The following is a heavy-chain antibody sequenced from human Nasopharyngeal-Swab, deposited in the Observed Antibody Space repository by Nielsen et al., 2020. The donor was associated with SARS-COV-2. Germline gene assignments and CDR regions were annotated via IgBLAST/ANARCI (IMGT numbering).Heavy chain of an antibody. CDR2: IKQDGSEK. Sequence: GGSLRLSCVAPGFTFRDYWMGWVRQAPAKGLEWVASIKQDGSEKNYVDSVKGRFTISRDNAKNSLFLQMDSLRTEDTAFYYCARVGGRTSPMGSWGQGTLVTVSS. D-gene: IGHD3-10*01. V-gene: IGHV3-7*01. CDR3: ARVGGRTSPMGS. J-gene: IGHJ4*02. CDR1: GFTFRDYW.